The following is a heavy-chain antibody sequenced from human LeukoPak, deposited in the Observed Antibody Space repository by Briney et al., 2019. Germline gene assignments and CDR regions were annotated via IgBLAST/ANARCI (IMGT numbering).Heavy chain of an antibody. V-gene: IGHV3-23*01. J-gene: IGHJ4*02. D-gene: IGHD1-26*01. CDR3: VKVNGGVGATLDY. Sequence: QTGGSLRLSCAASGFTFSSYAMSWVRQAPGKGLEWVSAISGSGGSTYYADSVKGRFTISRDNSKNTLYVQMNSLRAEDTAVYYCVKVNGGVGATLDYWGQGTLVTVSS. CDR1: GFTFSSYA. CDR2: ISGSGGST.